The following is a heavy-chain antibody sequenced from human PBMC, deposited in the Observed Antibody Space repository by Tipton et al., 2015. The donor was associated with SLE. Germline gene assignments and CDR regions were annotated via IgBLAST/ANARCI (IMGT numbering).Heavy chain of an antibody. CDR3: ARPRERDYNDAFDI. CDR1: GDSIIGYY. J-gene: IGHJ3*02. Sequence: TLSLTCTVSGDSIIGYYWSWIRQPPGKGLEWIGYIHYSGTTNYNPSLKSRVTMSVDTSKNQFSLNLRSVTAADTAMYYCARPRERDYNDAFDIWGQGTMVIVSS. V-gene: IGHV4-59*01. CDR2: IHYSGTT. D-gene: IGHD4-11*01.